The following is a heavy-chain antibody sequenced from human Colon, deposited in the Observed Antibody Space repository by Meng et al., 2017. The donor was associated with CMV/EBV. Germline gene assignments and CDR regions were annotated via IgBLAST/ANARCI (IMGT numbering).Heavy chain of an antibody. J-gene: IGHJ6*02. CDR3: ARGGGSGRNYYYYGMDV. CDR2: ISAYNGNT. V-gene: IGHV1-18*01. CDR1: GYTFTSYG. D-gene: IGHD3-10*01. Sequence: SVKVSCKASGYTFTSYGISWVRQAPGQGLEWMGWISAYNGNTNYAQKLQGRVTMTTDTSTSTAYMELRSLRSDDTAVYYCARGGGSGRNYYYYGMDVWGQGTTVTVSS.